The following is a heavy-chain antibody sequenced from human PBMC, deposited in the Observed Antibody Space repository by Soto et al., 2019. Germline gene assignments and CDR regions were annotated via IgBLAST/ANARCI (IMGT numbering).Heavy chain of an antibody. J-gene: IGHJ5*02. CDR1: GFTFTSYA. D-gene: IGHD2-2*01. V-gene: IGHV3-30*04. CDR3: ARGRFSTTLYAGFAP. Sequence: GGSLRLSCAASGFTFTSYAMHWVRQAPGKGLEWVAAISYHGRDEYYADSVKGRFSISRDNSKNTLNLQRNSLRAEDTAVYYCARGRFSTTLYAGFAPSGQGTLVT. CDR2: ISYHGRDE.